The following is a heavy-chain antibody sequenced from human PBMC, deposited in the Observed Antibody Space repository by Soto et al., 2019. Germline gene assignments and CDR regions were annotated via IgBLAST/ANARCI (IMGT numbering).Heavy chain of an antibody. CDR2: INNGGEYI. Sequence: EVQVVESGGGLVKPGGSLRLSCTAPGSPFSSYGMNWVRQAPGKGLEWVASINNGGEYIYYADSVQGRFTISRDNAKNSRYLQMTSLRAEDTAVYFCARNESAGSSIRYWGQGTLVTVSS. J-gene: IGHJ4*02. V-gene: IGHV3-21*01. D-gene: IGHD6-13*01. CDR1: GSPFSSYG. CDR3: ARNESAGSSIRY.